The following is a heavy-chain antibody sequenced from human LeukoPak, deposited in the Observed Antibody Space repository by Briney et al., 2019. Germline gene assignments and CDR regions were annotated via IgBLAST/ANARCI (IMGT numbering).Heavy chain of an antibody. CDR3: ARDRGYSNFDN. Sequence: GGSLRLSCAASGFTFSNYWMSWVRQAPGKGLEWVATMKEDGREKNYVDSVKGRFTVSRDNSQNSLFLQMNSLRAEDTALYYCARDRGYSNFDNWGQGTLVTVSS. D-gene: IGHD4-11*01. CDR2: MKEDGREK. J-gene: IGHJ4*02. V-gene: IGHV3-7*03. CDR1: GFTFSNYW.